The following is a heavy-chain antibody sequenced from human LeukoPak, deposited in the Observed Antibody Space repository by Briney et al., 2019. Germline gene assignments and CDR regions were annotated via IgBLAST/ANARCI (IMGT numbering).Heavy chain of an antibody. V-gene: IGHV3-74*01. CDR2: INDDGSNT. Sequence: GGSLRLSCAASGFTFSNYWMHWVRQAPGKGLVWVSRINDDGSNTKYADSVKGRFTISRDNSKNTLYPQMNSLRAEDTAVYYCARSTSSEYDIYHFDYWGQGTLVTVSS. CDR3: ARSTSSEYDIYHFDY. J-gene: IGHJ4*02. D-gene: IGHD3-9*01. CDR1: GFTFSNYW.